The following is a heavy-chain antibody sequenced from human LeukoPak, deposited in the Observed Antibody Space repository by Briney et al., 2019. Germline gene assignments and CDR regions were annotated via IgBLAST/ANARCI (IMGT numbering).Heavy chain of an antibody. Sequence: SETLSLTCTVSGESISSYYWSWIRQSAGKGLEWIGRIYTTGNTDYNPSLKSRVAISVDTSKNQFSLKLTSVTAADTAVYYCARDVGASNFDYWGQGTLVTVSS. V-gene: IGHV4-4*07. J-gene: IGHJ4*02. CDR2: IYTTGNT. CDR3: ARDVGASNFDY. D-gene: IGHD1-26*01. CDR1: GESISSYY.